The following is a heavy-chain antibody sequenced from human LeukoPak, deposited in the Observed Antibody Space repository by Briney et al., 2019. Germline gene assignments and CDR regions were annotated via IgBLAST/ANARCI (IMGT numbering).Heavy chain of an antibody. CDR1: GFTFNTYA. D-gene: IGHD2-21*02. CDR2: ISSSNSHS. J-gene: IGHJ4*02. CDR3: ARGGTYCGSDCYGTNY. V-gene: IGHV3-21*06. Sequence: GGSLRLSCAASGFTFNTYAMSWVRQAPGKGLEWVSSISSSNSHSYYADSVKGRFTISRDNAKNSLYLQMNSLRAEDTAVYYCARGGTYCGSDCYGTNYWGQGTLVTVSS.